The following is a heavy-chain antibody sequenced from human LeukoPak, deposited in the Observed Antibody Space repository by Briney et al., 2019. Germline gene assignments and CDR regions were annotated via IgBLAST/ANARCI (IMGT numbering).Heavy chain of an antibody. V-gene: IGHV4-39*01. CDR2: LYYSGST. D-gene: IGHD2-15*01. CDR3: ASLVAAKLPYY. J-gene: IGHJ4*02. Sequence: SETLSLTCTVSGYSISSTTYYWGWIRQPPGKGLEWIGGLYYSGSTCYNPSLKSRVTIYADTSKNQFSLKLSSVTAADTAVYYYASLVAAKLPYYWGQGTLVTVSS. CDR1: GYSISSTTYY.